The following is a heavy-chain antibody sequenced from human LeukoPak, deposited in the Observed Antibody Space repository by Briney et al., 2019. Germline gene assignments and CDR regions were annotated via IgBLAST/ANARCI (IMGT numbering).Heavy chain of an antibody. V-gene: IGHV4-38-2*02. CDR3: ARSGASSSGWPFDF. Sequence: SETLSLTCTVSGYSISSGYYWGWIRQPPGKGLEWIGNIYHDGSTYYNPSLRSRVTISVDTSKNQFSLTVSSVTAADTAVYYCARSGASSSGWPFDFWGQGTLVTVPS. D-gene: IGHD6-19*01. CDR1: GYSISSGYY. CDR2: IYHDGST. J-gene: IGHJ4*02.